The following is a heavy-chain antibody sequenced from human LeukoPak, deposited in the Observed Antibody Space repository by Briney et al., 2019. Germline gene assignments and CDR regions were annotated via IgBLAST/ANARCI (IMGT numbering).Heavy chain of an antibody. Sequence: SETLSLTCAVYGGSFSGYYWSWIRQPPGKGLEWIGEINHSGSTNYNPSLKSRVTMSVDTSKSQFSLKLSSVTAADTAVYYCARDYVWGSYRYTGFFDYWGQGTLVTVSS. J-gene: IGHJ4*02. CDR2: INHSGST. CDR3: ARDYVWGSYRYTGFFDY. D-gene: IGHD3-16*02. V-gene: IGHV4-34*01. CDR1: GGSFSGYY.